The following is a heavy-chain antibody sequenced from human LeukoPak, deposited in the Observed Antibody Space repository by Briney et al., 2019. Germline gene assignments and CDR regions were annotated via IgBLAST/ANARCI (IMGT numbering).Heavy chain of an antibody. D-gene: IGHD3-16*01. Sequence: GLEWVASINHNGNVNYYVDSVKGRFTISRDNARNSLYLQMSNSRAEDTAVYFCARGGGLDIWGQGATVTVSS. J-gene: IGHJ6*02. V-gene: IGHV3-7*03. CDR2: INHNGNVN. CDR3: ARGGGLDI.